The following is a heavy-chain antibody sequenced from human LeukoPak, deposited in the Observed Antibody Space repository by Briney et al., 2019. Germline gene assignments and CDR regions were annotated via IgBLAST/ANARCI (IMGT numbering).Heavy chain of an antibody. CDR1: GFTFSSYW. CDR2: INSDGSST. D-gene: IGHD3-16*02. V-gene: IGHV3-74*01. Sequence: PGGSLRLSCAASGFTFSSYWMHWVRQAPGEGLVWVSRINSDGSSTSYADSVKGRFTISRDNAKNTLYLQMNSLRAEDTAVYYCARANYDYVWGSYRSYYFDYWGQGTLVTVSS. CDR3: ARANYDYVWGSYRSYYFDY. J-gene: IGHJ4*02.